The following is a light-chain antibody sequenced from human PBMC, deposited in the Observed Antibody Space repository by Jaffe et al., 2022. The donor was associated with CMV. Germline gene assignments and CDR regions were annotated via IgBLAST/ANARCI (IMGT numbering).Light chain of an antibody. CDR3: QQYNTYPRT. CDR2: KAS. V-gene: IGKV1-5*03. CDR1: QSISSW. Sequence: DIQMTQSPSTLSASVGDRVTITCRASQSISSWLAWYQQKPGKAPKLLIHKASNSESGVPSRISGSGSGTEFTLTISSLQPDDFATYYCQQYNTYPRTFGQGTKVEI. J-gene: IGKJ1*01.